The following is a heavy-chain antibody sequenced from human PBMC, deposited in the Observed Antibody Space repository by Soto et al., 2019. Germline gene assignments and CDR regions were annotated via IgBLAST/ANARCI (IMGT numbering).Heavy chain of an antibody. CDR3: AKDIVATIRPYYGMYV. CDR2: ISGSGGNT. Sequence: EVQLLESGGGLVQPGGSLRLSCAASGFTFSSYAMSWVRQAPGKGLEWVSAISGSGGNTYYADSVKGRFTISRDNSKNTLYLQMNSLRAEDTAVYYCAKDIVATIRPYYGMYVWGQGTTVTVSS. CDR1: GFTFSSYA. D-gene: IGHD5-12*01. J-gene: IGHJ6*02. V-gene: IGHV3-23*01.